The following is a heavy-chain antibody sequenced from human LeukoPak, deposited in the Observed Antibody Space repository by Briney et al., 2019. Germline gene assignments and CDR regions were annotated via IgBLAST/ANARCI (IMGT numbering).Heavy chain of an antibody. CDR2: INHSGST. J-gene: IGHJ6*02. CDR3: ARSGPGTVYYYYYGMDV. D-gene: IGHD3-10*01. CDR1: GGSFSGYY. Sequence: PSETLSLTCAVYGGSFSGYYWSWIRQPPGKGLEWIGEINHSGSTNYNPSLKSRVTISVDTSKNQFSLKLSSVTAADTAVYYCARSGPGTVYYYYYGMDVWGQGTTVTVSS. V-gene: IGHV4-34*01.